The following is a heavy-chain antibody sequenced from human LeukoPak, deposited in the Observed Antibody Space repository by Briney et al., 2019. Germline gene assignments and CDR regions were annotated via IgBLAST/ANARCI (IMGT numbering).Heavy chain of an antibody. V-gene: IGHV3-23*01. Sequence: GGSLRLSCAASGFTFSNYAMSWVRQAPGKGLECVSTISGSGGTTYYADSVKGRFTISRDNSKNTLFLQMNSLRAEDTAVYYCAKIYSRYFDYWGQGTLVTVSS. D-gene: IGHD5-18*01. J-gene: IGHJ4*02. CDR1: GFTFSNYA. CDR3: AKIYSRYFDY. CDR2: ISGSGGTT.